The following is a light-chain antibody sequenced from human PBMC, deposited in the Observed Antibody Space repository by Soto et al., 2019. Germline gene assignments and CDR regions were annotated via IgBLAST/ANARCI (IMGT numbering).Light chain of an antibody. CDR3: QQYGSSPLVT. CDR2: GAS. Sequence: EIVLAQSPGTLSLSPGERATLSCRASRSVSSSYLAWYQQKPGQAPRLLIYGASSRATGIPDRFSGSGSGTDFTLTISRLEPEDFAVYYCQQYGSSPLVTFGQGTKVDIK. CDR1: RSVSSSY. J-gene: IGKJ2*01. V-gene: IGKV3-20*01.